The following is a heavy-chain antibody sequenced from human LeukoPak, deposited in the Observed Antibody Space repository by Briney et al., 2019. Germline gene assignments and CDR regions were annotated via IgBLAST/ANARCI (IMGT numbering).Heavy chain of an antibody. Sequence: ASVKVSCKASGYTFTSYAMHWVRQAPGQRLEWMGWINAGNGNTKYSQKFQGRVTITRDTSASTAYMELSSLRSGDTAVYYCARGRGSWGDYFDYWGQGTLVTVSS. CDR2: INAGNGNT. V-gene: IGHV1-3*01. J-gene: IGHJ4*02. D-gene: IGHD1-26*01. CDR1: GYTFTSYA. CDR3: ARGRGSWGDYFDY.